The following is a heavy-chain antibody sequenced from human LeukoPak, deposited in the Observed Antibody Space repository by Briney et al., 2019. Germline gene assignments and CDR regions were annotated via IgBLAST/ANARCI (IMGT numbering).Heavy chain of an antibody. CDR2: VSPSGAYT. Sequence: GGSLRLSCAASGFTFSTYTMNWVRQAPGKGLDWFSSVSPSGAYTYYADSVKGRSTISRDNAKNSLYLEMNSLRAEDTAVYYCVRNALGESGAGGYWGQGTLVTVSS. V-gene: IGHV3-21*01. D-gene: IGHD3-10*01. CDR1: GFTFSTYT. CDR3: VRNALGESGAGGY. J-gene: IGHJ4*02.